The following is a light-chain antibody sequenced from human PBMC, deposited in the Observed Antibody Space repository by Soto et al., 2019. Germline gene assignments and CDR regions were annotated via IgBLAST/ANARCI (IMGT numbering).Light chain of an antibody. CDR2: DAS. CDR3: QQYNNWPGT. Sequence: PGDRVTITCRASQSITTFLAWYQQKPGKAPQILIYDASHRATGIPARFSGSGSGTDFTLTISSLEPEDFAVYYCQQYNNWPGTFGQGTKVDIK. V-gene: IGKV3-11*01. CDR1: QSITTF. J-gene: IGKJ1*01.